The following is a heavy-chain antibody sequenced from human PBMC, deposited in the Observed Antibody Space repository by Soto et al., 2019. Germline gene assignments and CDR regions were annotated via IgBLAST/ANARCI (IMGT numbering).Heavy chain of an antibody. Sequence: QVQLQQWGAGLLKPSETLSLTCAVYGASFSSYYWSWIRQPPGKGLEWMGEINLSGSTNYNPSLKSRVTISVDTSQNHYSLELSYVTAANTAVYYCARGYGGNFDYWGQGTLVTVSS. J-gene: IGHJ4*02. CDR3: ARGYGGNFDY. CDR2: INLSGST. V-gene: IGHV4-34*01. CDR1: GASFSSYY. D-gene: IGHD3-10*01.